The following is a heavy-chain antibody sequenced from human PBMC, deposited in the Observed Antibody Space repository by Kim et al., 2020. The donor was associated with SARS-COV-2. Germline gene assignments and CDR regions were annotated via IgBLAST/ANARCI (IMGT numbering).Heavy chain of an antibody. J-gene: IGHJ4*02. CDR2: IYSGGST. CDR1: GFTVSTNY. D-gene: IGHD4-17*01. CDR3: ARADYGDWYYFDY. V-gene: IGHV3-66*02. Sequence: GGSLRLFCAASGFTVSTNYMSWVRQAPGKGLEWVSVIYSGGSTHYADPVKGRFTISRDNSKNTLYLQMNTLRAEDTAVYYCARADYGDWYYFDYWGQGTLVTVSS.